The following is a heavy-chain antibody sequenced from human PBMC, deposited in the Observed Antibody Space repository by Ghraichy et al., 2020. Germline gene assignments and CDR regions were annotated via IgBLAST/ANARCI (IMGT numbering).Heavy chain of an antibody. CDR3: ARPLTENAPASDYFDY. J-gene: IGHJ4*02. CDR1: GGTFSSYA. CDR2: IIPIFGTA. Sequence: SVKVSCKASGGTFSSYAISWVRQAPGQGLEWMGGIIPIFGTANYAQKFQGRVTITADESTSTAYMELSSLRSEDTAGYYCARPLTENAPASDYFDYWGQGTLVTVSS. D-gene: IGHD2-2*01. V-gene: IGHV1-69*13.